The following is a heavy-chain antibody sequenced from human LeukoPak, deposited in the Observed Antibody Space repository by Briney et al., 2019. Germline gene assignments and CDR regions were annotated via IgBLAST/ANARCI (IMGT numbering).Heavy chain of an antibody. Sequence: GGSLRLSCTASGFTFDGYGMSWVRQAPGKGLEWVSGINWNAGSTGYGDSVKGRFTISRDNAKNSLYLQMNSLRVEDTALYHCARDSKSWAGTFDYWGQGTLVTVSS. CDR1: GFTFDGYG. CDR3: ARDSKSWAGTFDY. J-gene: IGHJ4*02. V-gene: IGHV3-20*01. CDR2: INWNAGST. D-gene: IGHD6-19*01.